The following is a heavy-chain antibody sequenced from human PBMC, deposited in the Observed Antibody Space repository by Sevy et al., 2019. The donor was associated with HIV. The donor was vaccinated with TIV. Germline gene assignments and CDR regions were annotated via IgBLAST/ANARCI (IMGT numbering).Heavy chain of an antibody. CDR2: ISYDGSNK. Sequence: GGSLRLSCAASGFTFSSYAMHWVRQAPGKGLEWVAVISYDGSNKYYADSVKGRFTISRDNSKNTRYRQMNSLRAEDTAVYYCAREYSSSSDPPFELVDYWGQGTLVTVSS. CDR1: GFTFSSYA. CDR3: AREYSSSSDPPFELVDY. V-gene: IGHV3-30-3*01. D-gene: IGHD6-6*01. J-gene: IGHJ4*02.